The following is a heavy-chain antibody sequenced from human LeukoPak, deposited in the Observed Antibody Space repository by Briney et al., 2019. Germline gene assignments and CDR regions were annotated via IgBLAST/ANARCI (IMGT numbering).Heavy chain of an antibody. D-gene: IGHD3-10*01. CDR2: INSDGSST. J-gene: IGHJ4*02. CDR3: ARGPPYGSGSYYPGDY. Sequence: GGSLRLSCAASGLTFTEYHMSWIRQAPGKGLEWVSRINSDGSSTSYADSVKGRFTISRDNAKNTLYLQMNSLRAEDTAVYYCARGPPYGSGSYYPGDYWGQGTLVTVSS. CDR1: GLTFTEYH. V-gene: IGHV3-74*01.